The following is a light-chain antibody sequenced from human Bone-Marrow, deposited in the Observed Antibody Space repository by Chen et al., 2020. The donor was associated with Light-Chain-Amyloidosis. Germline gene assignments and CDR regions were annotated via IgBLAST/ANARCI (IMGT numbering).Light chain of an antibody. CDR2: EVS. V-gene: IGLV2-23*02. CDR1: SSDVGSYNL. Sequence: QSALTQPASVSGSPGQSITISCTGTSSDVGSYNLVSWYQQHPGKAPKLMIYEVSKRPSGVSNRFSGYKSGNTAALTISGLQAEDEADYYCGAWDESLNGQWVSGGGTKLTVL. CDR3: GAWDESLNGQWV. J-gene: IGLJ3*02.